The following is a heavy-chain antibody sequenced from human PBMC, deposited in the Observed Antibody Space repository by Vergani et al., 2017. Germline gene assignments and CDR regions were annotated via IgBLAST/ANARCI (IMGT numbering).Heavy chain of an antibody. CDR1: GFTFNQYG. J-gene: IGHJ5*02. CDR3: ARDLRLLYTRFDP. V-gene: IGHV3-33*01. CDR2: TWYDGNNK. D-gene: IGHD5/OR15-5a*01. Sequence: QVQLVESGGGVVQPGRSLRLSCAASGFTFNQYGMHWVRQAPGKGLEWVAVTWYDGNNKQYADSVKGRFTISRDNSKSTMYLQMNNLRDEDTGVYYCARDLRLLYTRFDPWGQGTLVTVSS.